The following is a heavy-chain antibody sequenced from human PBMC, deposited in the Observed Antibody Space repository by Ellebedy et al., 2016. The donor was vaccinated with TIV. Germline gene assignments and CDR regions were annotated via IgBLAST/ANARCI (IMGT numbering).Heavy chain of an antibody. CDR1: GYSFTSYW. J-gene: IGHJ5*02. CDR2: IYPGDSDT. CDR3: ARLVAGTGKYNWFDP. D-gene: IGHD1-1*01. Sequence: GESLKISCKGSGYSFTSYWIGWVRQMPGKGLEWMGIIYPGDSDTRYSPYFQGQVTISADKSISTAYLQWSSLKASDTAMYYCARLVAGTGKYNWFDPWGQGTLVTVSS. V-gene: IGHV5-51*01.